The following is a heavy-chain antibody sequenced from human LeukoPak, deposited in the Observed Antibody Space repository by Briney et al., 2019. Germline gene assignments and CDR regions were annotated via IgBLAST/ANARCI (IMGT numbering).Heavy chain of an antibody. CDR2: ISSSSSYT. CDR3: ARGSVQGSSWYVY. J-gene: IGHJ4*02. Sequence: GGSLRLSCAASGFTFSDYYMSWIRQAPGKGLEWVSYISSSSSYTNYADSVKGRFTISIDNAKNSLYLQMNSLRAEDTAVYYCARGSVQGSSWYVYWGQGTLVTVSS. V-gene: IGHV3-11*06. D-gene: IGHD6-13*01. CDR1: GFTFSDYY.